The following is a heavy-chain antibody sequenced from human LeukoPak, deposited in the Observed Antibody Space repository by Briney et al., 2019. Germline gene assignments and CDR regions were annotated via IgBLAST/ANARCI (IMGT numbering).Heavy chain of an antibody. CDR2: IHRGGKL. CDR1: GFTVNATF. D-gene: IGHD4-11*01. CDR3: AAGGVTTDKNAFEI. V-gene: IGHV3-66*01. Sequence: GGSLRLSCVASGFTVNATFMTWVRQSPGQGLDWVSLIHRGGKLYYEDTGRGRITMSRYTSQKMLYLEMISVRAKDMDVYYSAAGGVTTDKNAFEIWGHGTLVTVSS. J-gene: IGHJ3*02.